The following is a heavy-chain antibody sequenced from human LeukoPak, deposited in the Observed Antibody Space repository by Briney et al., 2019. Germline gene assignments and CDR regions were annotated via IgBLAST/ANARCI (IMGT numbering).Heavy chain of an antibody. D-gene: IGHD4-17*01. V-gene: IGHV3-9*01. CDR3: ARDDGDYYFDY. J-gene: IGHJ4*02. Sequence: GGSLRLSCAASGFTFDDYAMHWVRQAPGKGLEWVSGISWNSGSIGYADSVKGRFTISRDNAKNSLYLQMNSLRAEDTAVYYCARDDGDYYFDYWGQGTLVTVSS. CDR1: GFTFDDYA. CDR2: ISWNSGSI.